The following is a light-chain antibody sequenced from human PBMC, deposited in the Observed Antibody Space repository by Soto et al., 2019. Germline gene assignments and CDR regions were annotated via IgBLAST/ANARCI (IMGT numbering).Light chain of an antibody. Sequence: EIVMTQSPATLSVSPGERVTLSCRASQTVLSNLAWYQQKPGQPPRLLIYGASTRATGFPARFSGSASGTEFTLTINSLQSEDFAVYYCQQYNNWPITFGQGTRLEIK. CDR2: GAS. CDR3: QQYNNWPIT. J-gene: IGKJ5*01. CDR1: QTVLSN. V-gene: IGKV3-15*01.